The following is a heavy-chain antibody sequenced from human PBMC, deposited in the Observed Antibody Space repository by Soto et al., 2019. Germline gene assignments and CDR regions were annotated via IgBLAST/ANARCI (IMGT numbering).Heavy chain of an antibody. CDR1: GDSISSNSAA. V-gene: IGHV6-1*01. J-gene: IGHJ4*02. CDR3: ASYRYDY. CDR2: TYYRSRWYH. Sequence: QVQLQQSGPGLVKPSQTLSLTCAISGDSISSNSAAWNWIRQSPSRGFEWLGRTYYRSRWYHDYAVSVKSRIIITPATSKNQVSLQLNSVTTDDTAVYYCASYRYDYWGQGTVVTVSS. D-gene: IGHD4-4*01.